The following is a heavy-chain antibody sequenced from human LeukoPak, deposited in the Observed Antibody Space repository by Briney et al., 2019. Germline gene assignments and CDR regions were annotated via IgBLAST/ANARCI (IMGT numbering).Heavy chain of an antibody. V-gene: IGHV1-8*01. Sequence: GASVKVSCKASGYTFTSYDINWVRQATGQGLEWMGWMNPNSGNTGYAQKFQGRVTMTRNTSISTAYMELSSLRSEDTAMYYCARVIGYSNRGGFDPWGQGTLVTVSS. CDR2: MNPNSGNT. CDR3: ARVIGYSNRGGFDP. CDR1: GYTFTSYD. J-gene: IGHJ5*02. D-gene: IGHD6-13*01.